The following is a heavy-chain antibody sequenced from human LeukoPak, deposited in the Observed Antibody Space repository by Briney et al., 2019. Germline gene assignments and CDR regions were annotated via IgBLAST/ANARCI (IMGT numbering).Heavy chain of an antibody. CDR3: AILGRGLEWLLNLFEDY. V-gene: IGHV1-69*13. Sequence: RASVTVSCKASGGTFSSYAISWVRQAPGQGLEWMGGIIPIFGTANYAQKFQGRVTITADESTSTAYMELSSLRSEDTAVYYCAILGRGLEWLLNLFEDYWGQGTLVTVSS. CDR2: IIPIFGTA. J-gene: IGHJ4*02. D-gene: IGHD3-3*01. CDR1: GGTFSSYA.